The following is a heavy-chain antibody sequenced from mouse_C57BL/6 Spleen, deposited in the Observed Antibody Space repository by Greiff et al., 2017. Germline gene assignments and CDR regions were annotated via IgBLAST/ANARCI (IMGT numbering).Heavy chain of an antibody. J-gene: IGHJ2*01. Sequence: DVMLVESGGDLVKPGGSLKLSCAASGFTFSSYGMSWVRQTPDKRLEWVATISSGGSYTYYPDSVKGRFTISRDNAKNTLYLQMSSLKSEDTAMXYCASHNYYGSSYFDYWGQGTTLTVSS. CDR2: ISSGGSYT. V-gene: IGHV5-6*02. CDR3: ASHNYYGSSYFDY. CDR1: GFTFSSYG. D-gene: IGHD1-1*01.